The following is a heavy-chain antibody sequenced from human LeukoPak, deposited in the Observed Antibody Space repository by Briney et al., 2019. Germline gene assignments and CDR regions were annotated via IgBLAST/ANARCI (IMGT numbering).Heavy chain of an antibody. CDR1: RLIVSNNY. D-gene: IGHD2-2*01. J-gene: IGHJ3*02. CDR2: IYSAGTT. V-gene: IGHV3-53*01. Sequence: GGSLRLSCAASRLIVSNNYMSWVRQAPGKGLEWVAFIYSAGTTYYWDSVKGRFTISRDNAKNSLYLQMNSLRAGDTAVYYCARGFIIVVPAAMGDDAFDIWGQGTMVTVSS. CDR3: ARGFIIVVPAAMGDDAFDI.